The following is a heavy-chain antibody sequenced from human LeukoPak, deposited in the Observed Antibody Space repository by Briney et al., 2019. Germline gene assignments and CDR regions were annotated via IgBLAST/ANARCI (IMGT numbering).Heavy chain of an antibody. Sequence: PGGSLRLSCAASGFTFSSYSMNWVRQAPGKGLEWVSYISSSSSTIYYADSVKGRFTISRDNAKNSLYLQMNSLRAEDTAVYYCAREAGDYYDSSATYWGQGTLVTVSS. CDR1: GFTFSSYS. V-gene: IGHV3-48*01. CDR3: AREAGDYYDSSATY. D-gene: IGHD3-22*01. J-gene: IGHJ4*02. CDR2: ISSSSSTI.